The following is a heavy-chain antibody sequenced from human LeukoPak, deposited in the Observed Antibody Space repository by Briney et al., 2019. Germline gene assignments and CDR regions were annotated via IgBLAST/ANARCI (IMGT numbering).Heavy chain of an antibody. J-gene: IGHJ6*04. Sequence: GGSLRLSCAASGFTFSSFEVKWVRQAPGKGLEWVSYISSGGSTIYYADSVKGRFTISRDNAKNSLYLQMNSLRAEDTAVYYCAELGITMIGAVWGKGTTVTISS. CDR3: AELGITMIGAV. V-gene: IGHV3-48*03. CDR1: GFTFSSFE. D-gene: IGHD3-10*02. CDR2: ISSGGSTI.